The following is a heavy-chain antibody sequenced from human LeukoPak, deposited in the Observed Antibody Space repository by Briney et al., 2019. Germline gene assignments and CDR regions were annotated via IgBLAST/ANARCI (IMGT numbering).Heavy chain of an antibody. D-gene: IGHD1-26*01. CDR2: ISSSSSYI. J-gene: IGHJ4*02. Sequence: GGSLRLSCAASGFTFNSYSMNWVRQAPGKGLEWVSSISSSSSYIYYADSVKGRFTISRDNAKNSLYLQMNSLRAEDTAVYYCARDRFWEPPDYWGQGTLVTVSS. CDR1: GFTFNSYS. V-gene: IGHV3-21*01. CDR3: ARDRFWEPPDY.